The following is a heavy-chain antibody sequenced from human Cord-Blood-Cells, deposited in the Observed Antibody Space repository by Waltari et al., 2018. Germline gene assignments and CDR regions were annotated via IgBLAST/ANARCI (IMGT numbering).Heavy chain of an antibody. D-gene: IGHD2-2*01. CDR3: AREGDYCSSTSCYDWFDP. J-gene: IGHJ5*02. Sequence: EVQLVESGGGLVQPGGSLRLSCAASGFTFSSYWMPWVRQAPGKGLVWVSRINSDGSSTSYADSVKGRFTISRDNAKNTLYLQMNSLRAEDTAVYYCAREGDYCSSTSCYDWFDPWGQGTLVTVSS. V-gene: IGHV3-74*01. CDR1: GFTFSSYW. CDR2: INSDGSST.